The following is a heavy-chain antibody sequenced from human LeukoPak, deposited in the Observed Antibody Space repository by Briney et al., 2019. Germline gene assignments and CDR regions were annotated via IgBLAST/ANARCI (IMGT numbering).Heavy chain of an antibody. J-gene: IGHJ4*02. Sequence: SGTLSLTCTVSDGSISPSHWWSWVRQPPGKGLEWIGEIYHSGTINYSPSLKSRVTVSVDKSKNQFSLKLNSVTAADTAVYYCARDLGSSGWYTRAGFDYWGQGTLVTVSS. D-gene: IGHD6-19*01. CDR2: IYHSGTI. CDR3: ARDLGSSGWYTRAGFDY. V-gene: IGHV4-4*02. CDR1: DGSISPSHW.